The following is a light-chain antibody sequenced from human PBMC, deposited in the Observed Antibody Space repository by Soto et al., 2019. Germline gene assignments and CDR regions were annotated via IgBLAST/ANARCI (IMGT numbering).Light chain of an antibody. J-gene: IGKJ1*01. Sequence: DIQMTQSPSTMSASVGARVPITCRASQSISSWLAWYQQKPGKAPKLLIYQASNLESGVPSRFSGSGSGTEFTLTISSLQPDDFATYYCQQYNVYWTFGQGTKVDIK. CDR2: QAS. CDR1: QSISSW. CDR3: QQYNVYWT. V-gene: IGKV1-5*03.